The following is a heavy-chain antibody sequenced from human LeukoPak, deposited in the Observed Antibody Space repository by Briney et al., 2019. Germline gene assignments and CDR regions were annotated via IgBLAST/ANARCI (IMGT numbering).Heavy chain of an antibody. CDR2: IRTKVYGGTT. D-gene: IGHD1-14*01. CDR3: TKGPTGDS. V-gene: IGHV3-49*04. CDR1: GFTFHGNI. Sequence: GGSLRLSCAASGFTFHGNILTWVRQAPGKGLEWVGFIRTKVYGGTTEYAASVKGRFTISRDDSKSIAYLQTNTLKTEDTAVYYCTKGPTGDSWGQGTLVTVSS. J-gene: IGHJ4*02.